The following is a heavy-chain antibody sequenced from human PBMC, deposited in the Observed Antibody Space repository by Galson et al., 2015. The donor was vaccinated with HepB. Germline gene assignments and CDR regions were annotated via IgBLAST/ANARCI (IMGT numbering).Heavy chain of an antibody. V-gene: IGHV1-18*01. CDR2: ISAYNGNT. D-gene: IGHD3-3*01. J-gene: IGHJ6*03. CDR1: GYTFTSYG. CDR3: AREGGFGVVYYYYYYMDV. Sequence: SVKVSCKASGYTFTSYGISWVRQAPGQGLEWMGWISAYNGNTNYAQKLQGRVTMTTDTSTSTAYMELRSLRSDDTAVYYCAREGGFGVVYYYYYYMDVWGKGTTVTVSS.